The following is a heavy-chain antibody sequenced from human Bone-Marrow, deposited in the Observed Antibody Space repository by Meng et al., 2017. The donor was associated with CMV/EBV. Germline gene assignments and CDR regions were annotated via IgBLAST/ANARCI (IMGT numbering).Heavy chain of an antibody. D-gene: IGHD5-12*01. J-gene: IGHJ4*02. CDR1: GGSISSYY. Sequence: SETLSLTCTVSGGSISSYYWSWIRQPPGKGLEWIGYIYYSGSTNYNPSLKSRVTISVDTSKNQFSLKLSSVTAADTAVYYCARRRKDSGYDWGYFAYWGQGTLVTVSS. CDR3: ARRRKDSGYDWGYFAY. V-gene: IGHV4-59*01. CDR2: IYYSGST.